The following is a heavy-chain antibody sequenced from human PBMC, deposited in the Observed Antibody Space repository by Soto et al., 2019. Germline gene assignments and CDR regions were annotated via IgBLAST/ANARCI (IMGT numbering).Heavy chain of an antibody. D-gene: IGHD2-15*01. V-gene: IGHV1-69*13. J-gene: IGHJ6*02. CDR1: GGTFSSYA. CDR2: IIPIFGTA. CDR3: ARVRDCSGGSCYGMDV. Sequence: SVKVSCKASGGTFSSYAISWVRQSPGQGLEWMGGIIPIFGTANYAQKFQGRVTVTADESTSTAYMELSSLRSEDTAVYYCARVRDCSGGSCYGMDVWGQGTTVTVSS.